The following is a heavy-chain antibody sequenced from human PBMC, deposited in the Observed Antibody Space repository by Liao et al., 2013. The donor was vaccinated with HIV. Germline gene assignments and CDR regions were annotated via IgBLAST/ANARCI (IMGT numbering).Heavy chain of an antibody. CDR2: VYFRGNT. V-gene: IGHV4-39*07. Sequence: QLQLQESDPGLVKPSETLSLTCSVSGASISSSSYYWGWVRQPPGKGLEWIGSVYFRGNTYYNPSLQSRVTISVDTSKNQFSLKLTSVTAADTAVYYCAREGGRVTTIDFWGQGTLVSVSS. CDR3: AREGGRVTTIDF. D-gene: IGHD4-17*01. J-gene: IGHJ4*02. CDR1: GASISSSSYY.